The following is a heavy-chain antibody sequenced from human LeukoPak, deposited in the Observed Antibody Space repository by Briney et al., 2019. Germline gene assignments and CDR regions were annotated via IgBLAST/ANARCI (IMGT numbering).Heavy chain of an antibody. Sequence: SETLSLTCTVSGDSMRKYCWSWIRQPAGKGLEWIGRIYASGDTKYNPSLKSRVAMSVDTSKNYFSLKLTSVTAADTAVYYCARAPAVAGPEACFDYWGQGTLVTVSS. V-gene: IGHV4-4*07. CDR1: GDSMRKYC. D-gene: IGHD6-19*01. J-gene: IGHJ4*02. CDR3: ARAPAVAGPEACFDY. CDR2: IYASGDT.